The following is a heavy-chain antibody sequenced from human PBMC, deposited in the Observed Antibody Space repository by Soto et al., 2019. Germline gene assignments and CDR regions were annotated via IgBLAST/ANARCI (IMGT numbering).Heavy chain of an antibody. Sequence: SETLSLTCAVYGGSFSGYYWSWIRQPPGKGLEWIGEINHSGSTNYNPSLKSRVTISVDTSKNQFSLKLSSVTAADTAVYYCARVAEGTYYYDSSGYFDCWGQGTLVTVSS. CDR3: ARVAEGTYYYDSSGYFDC. D-gene: IGHD3-22*01. CDR1: GGSFSGYY. J-gene: IGHJ4*02. CDR2: INHSGST. V-gene: IGHV4-34*01.